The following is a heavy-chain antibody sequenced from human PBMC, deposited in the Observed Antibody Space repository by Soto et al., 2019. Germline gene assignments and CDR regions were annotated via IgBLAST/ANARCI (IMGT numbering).Heavy chain of an antibody. D-gene: IGHD3-10*01. J-gene: IGHJ4*02. CDR2: IYYSGST. V-gene: IGHV4-59*08. CDR3: ARHAGGGAWFHFDY. Sequence: QVQLQESGPGLVKPSETLSLTCTVSGGSISSYYWSWIRQPPGKGLEWIGYIYYSGSTNYNPSLKSRVTISVDTSTNQFSLKLSSVTAADTAVYYCARHAGGGAWFHFDYWGQGTLVTVSS. CDR1: GGSISSYY.